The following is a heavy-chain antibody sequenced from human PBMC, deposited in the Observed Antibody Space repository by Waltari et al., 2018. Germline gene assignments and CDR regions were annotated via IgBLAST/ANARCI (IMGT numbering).Heavy chain of an antibody. Sequence: QVQLVQSGAEVKKPGASVKVSCKASGYTFTSYDINWVRQATGQGLEWLGWINPNSGKTGEAQKCQGEVTITRNPSISTAYMELSSLRSEDTAVYYCARGPARACSGGSCRNWFDPWGQGTLVTVSS. CDR1: GYTFTSYD. CDR3: ARGPARACSGGSCRNWFDP. V-gene: IGHV1-8*03. CDR2: INPNSGKT. D-gene: IGHD2-15*01. J-gene: IGHJ5*02.